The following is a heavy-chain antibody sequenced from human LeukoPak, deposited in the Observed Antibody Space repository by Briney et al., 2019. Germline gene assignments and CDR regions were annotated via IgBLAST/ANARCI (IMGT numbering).Heavy chain of an antibody. V-gene: IGHV4-39*01. D-gene: IGHD1-26*01. CDR3: ARGRPYSGGYHLDY. Sequence: SETLSLTCTVSGGSISGSSYFGGWVRQPPGKGLEWIGNIYYSGSTYYNPSLKSRVTMSVDTSKNQFFLKLNSVTAADTALYYCARGRPYSGGYHLDYWGQGILVTVSA. CDR2: IYYSGST. CDR1: GGSISGSSYF. J-gene: IGHJ4*02.